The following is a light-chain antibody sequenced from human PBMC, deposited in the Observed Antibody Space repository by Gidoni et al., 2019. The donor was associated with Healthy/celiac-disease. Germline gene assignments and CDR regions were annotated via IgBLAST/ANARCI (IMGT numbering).Light chain of an antibody. J-gene: IGKJ1*01. CDR1: QSISSW. CDR3: QQYNSYLWT. V-gene: IGKV1-5*01. Sequence: DIQMTQSPSTLSASVGDRVTITCRASQSISSWLAWYQQKPGKAPKLLIYDASSLESGVPSRFSGSGSGTEFTLTISSLQPDDFATYYCQQYNSYLWTCGQGTKVEIQ. CDR2: DAS.